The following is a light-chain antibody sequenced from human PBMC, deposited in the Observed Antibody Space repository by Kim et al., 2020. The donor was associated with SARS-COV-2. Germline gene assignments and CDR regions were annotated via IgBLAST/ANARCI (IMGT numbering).Light chain of an antibody. CDR3: QVWDSSSDHSYWV. CDR2: YDS. Sequence: SYELTQPPSVSVAPGKTARITCGGNNIGSKSVHWYQQKPGQAPVLVIYYDSDRPSGIPERFSGSNSGNTATLTISRVEAGDEADYYCQVWDSSSDHSYWVFGRDPADRP. V-gene: IGLV3-21*04. CDR1: NIGSKS. J-gene: IGLJ3*02.